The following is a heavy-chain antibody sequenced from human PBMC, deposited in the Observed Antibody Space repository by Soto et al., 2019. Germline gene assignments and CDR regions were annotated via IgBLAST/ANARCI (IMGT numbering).Heavy chain of an antibody. CDR3: ARGRWELRFDP. Sequence: QVRLMQSGAEVKQPGASVKVSCKASGYTFSSLGISWVRQAPGQGLEWMGWISTSNDNTDYAQKLQGRVTMTTDTSTSTAYMELRSLRSDDTAVYYCARGRWELRFDPRGQGTLVTVSS. CDR2: ISTSNDNT. V-gene: IGHV1-18*01. D-gene: IGHD1-26*01. CDR1: GYTFSSLG. J-gene: IGHJ5*02.